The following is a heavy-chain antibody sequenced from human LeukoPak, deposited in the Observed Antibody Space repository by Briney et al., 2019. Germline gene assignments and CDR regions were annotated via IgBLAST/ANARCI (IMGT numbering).Heavy chain of an antibody. CDR2: INHSGST. CDR3: ARGKQTLGYCSSTSCSPI. D-gene: IGHD2-2*01. CDR1: GGSFSGYY. J-gene: IGHJ3*02. Sequence: PSETLSLTCAVYGGSFSGYYWSWIRQPPGKGLEWIGEINHSGSTNYNPSLKSRVTISVDTSKNQFSLKLSSVTAADTAVYYCARGKQTLGYCSSTSCSPIWGQGTMVTVSS. V-gene: IGHV4-34*01.